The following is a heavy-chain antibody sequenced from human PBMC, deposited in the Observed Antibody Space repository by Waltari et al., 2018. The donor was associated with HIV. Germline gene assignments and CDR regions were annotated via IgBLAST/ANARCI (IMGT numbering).Heavy chain of an antibody. CDR2: IRPDGNDK. CDR3: ARGGGAAAGTVDY. CDR1: GFTFISYW. Sequence: EVQLVESGGGLVQPGGSLRLSCAASGFTFISYWMSWVRQAPGKGREWVANIRPDGNDKYYVDSVKGRFTISRDNVKNSLYLQMNTLRAEDTAVYYCARGGGAAAGTVDYWGQGTLVTVSS. V-gene: IGHV3-7*01. D-gene: IGHD6-13*01. J-gene: IGHJ4*02.